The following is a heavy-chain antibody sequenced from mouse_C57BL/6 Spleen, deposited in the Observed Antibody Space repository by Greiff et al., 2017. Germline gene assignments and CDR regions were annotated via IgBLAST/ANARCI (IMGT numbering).Heavy chain of an antibody. CDR1: GYTFTNYW. J-gene: IGHJ4*01. D-gene: IGHD2-13*01. Sequence: VMLVESGAELVRPGASVKMSCKASGYTFTNYWIGWAKQRPGHGLEWIGDLYPGGGYTNYNEKFKGQATLTADKSSSTAYMQCSRLTSEVSAIYYGSSYGPGDSVYAMDYWGQGTAVTVSS. CDR3: SSYGPGDSVYAMDY. V-gene: IGHV1-63*01. CDR2: LYPGGGYT.